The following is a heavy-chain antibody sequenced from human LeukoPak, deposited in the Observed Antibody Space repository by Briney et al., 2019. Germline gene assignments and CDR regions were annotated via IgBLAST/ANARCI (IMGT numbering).Heavy chain of an antibody. J-gene: IGHJ4*02. CDR1: GYTFTSYG. CDR2: ISAYNGNT. Sequence: ASVKVSCKASGYTFTSYGISWVRQAPGQGLEWMGWISAYNGNTNYAQKLQGRVTMTTDTSTSTAYMELRSLRSDDTAVYYCARASQTLYSYGTTTLFDYWGQGTLVTVSS. CDR3: ARASQTLYSYGTTTLFDY. V-gene: IGHV1-18*01. D-gene: IGHD5-18*01.